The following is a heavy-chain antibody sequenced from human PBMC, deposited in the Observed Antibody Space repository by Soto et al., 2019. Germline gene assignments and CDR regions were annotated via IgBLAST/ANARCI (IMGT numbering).Heavy chain of an antibody. V-gene: IGHV1-69*13. CDR3: ATLTLLGYCSGGSCPEKYYFDY. D-gene: IGHD2-15*01. Sequence: SVKVSCKASGGTFSSYAISWVRQAPGQGLEWMGGIIPIFGTANYAQKFKGRVTITADESTSTAYMELSSLRSEDTAVYYCATLTLLGYCSGGSCPEKYYFDYWGQGTLVTVSS. CDR2: IIPIFGTA. J-gene: IGHJ4*02. CDR1: GGTFSSYA.